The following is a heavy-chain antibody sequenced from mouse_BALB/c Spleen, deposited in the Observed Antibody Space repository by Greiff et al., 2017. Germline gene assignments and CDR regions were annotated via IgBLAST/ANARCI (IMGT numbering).Heavy chain of an antibody. J-gene: IGHJ3*01. V-gene: IGHV5-6-3*01. CDR3: ARDWGFAY. CDR2: INSNGGST. D-gene: IGHD4-1*01. CDR1: GFTFSSYG. Sequence: EVQGVESGGGLVQPGGSLKLSCAASGFTFSSYGMSWVRQTPDKRLELVATINSNGGSTYYPDSVKGRFTISRDNAKNTLYLQMSSLKSEDTAMYYCARDWGFAYWGQGTLVTVSA.